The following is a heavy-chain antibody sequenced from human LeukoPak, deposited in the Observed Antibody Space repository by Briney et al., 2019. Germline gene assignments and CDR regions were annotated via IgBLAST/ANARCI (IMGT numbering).Heavy chain of an antibody. V-gene: IGHV3-30*18. D-gene: IGHD2-2*02. CDR2: ISYDGNNK. CDR3: AKGNCRGTSCYSDY. CDR1: GFTFSSYG. Sequence: GRSLRLSCAASGFTFSSYGMHWVRQAPGKGLEWVAIISYDGNNKYYADSVKGRFTIARDNSKNTLYLQMNSLRAEDTAVYYCAKGNCRGTSCYSDYWGQGTLVTVSS. J-gene: IGHJ4*02.